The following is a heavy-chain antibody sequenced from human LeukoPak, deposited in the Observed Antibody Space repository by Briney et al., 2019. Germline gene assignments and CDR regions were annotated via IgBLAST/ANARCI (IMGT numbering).Heavy chain of an antibody. Sequence: GGSLRLSCAASGFTFSSYEMNWVRQAPGKGLEWVSSITSSNNYIYYGDSVKGRFTISRDDAKNSLFLQMNSLRAEDTATYYCARGEFGDYYYFYMDVWGKGTTVTVSS. V-gene: IGHV3-21*01. CDR2: ITSSNNYI. CDR1: GFTFSSYE. D-gene: IGHD2/OR15-2a*01. CDR3: ARGEFGDYYYFYMDV. J-gene: IGHJ6*03.